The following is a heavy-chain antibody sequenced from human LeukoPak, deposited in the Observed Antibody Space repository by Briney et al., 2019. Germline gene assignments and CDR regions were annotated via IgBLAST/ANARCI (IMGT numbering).Heavy chain of an antibody. D-gene: IGHD2-15*01. Sequence: GGSLRLSCEASGFTFSGSGLHSVRQASGKGLEWVGRIRTKGNKDATSYAASVNGRFTISTDDSQNTAFLHMNSLKTEDTAVYYCTVSGGTYQYWGQGTQVTVSS. V-gene: IGHV3-73*01. CDR2: IRTKGNKDAT. CDR3: TVSGGTYQY. CDR1: GFTFSGSG. J-gene: IGHJ4*02.